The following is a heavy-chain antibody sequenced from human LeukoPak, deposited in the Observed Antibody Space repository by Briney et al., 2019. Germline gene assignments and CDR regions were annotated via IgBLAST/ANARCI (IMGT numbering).Heavy chain of an antibody. J-gene: IGHJ5*02. CDR3: ARDYGGPEGNWLDP. Sequence: GGSLRLSCAASGFIFSDYTMNWVRQAPGKGLEWVSYISKSSGLTHYADSVKGRFTISRDNAKNSLYLQMNSLRAEDTAVYYCARDYGGPEGNWLDPWGQGTLVTVSS. CDR2: ISKSSGLT. V-gene: IGHV3-21*05. CDR1: GFIFSDYT. D-gene: IGHD4-23*01.